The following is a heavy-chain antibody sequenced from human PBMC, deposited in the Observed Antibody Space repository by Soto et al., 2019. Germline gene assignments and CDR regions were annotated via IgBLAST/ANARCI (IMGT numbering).Heavy chain of an antibody. CDR2: NKSKTDGGTA. D-gene: IGHD6-13*01. V-gene: IGHV3-15*01. CDR1: GFTFSNAW. J-gene: IGHJ4*01. CDR3: TTGRYSSSWYFDY. Sequence: GGSLRLSCAASGFTFSNAWMSWVRQAPGEGLEWVGRNKSKTDGGTADDSAPMKGRITISRDDSKNMLYLQMNSLKTEETAVYCYTTGRYSSSWYFDYWGHGTLVTVSS.